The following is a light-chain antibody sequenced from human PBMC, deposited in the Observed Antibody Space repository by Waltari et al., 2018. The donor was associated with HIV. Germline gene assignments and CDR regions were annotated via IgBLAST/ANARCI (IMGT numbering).Light chain of an antibody. CDR2: DAS. J-gene: IGKJ1*01. V-gene: IGKV3-20*01. CDR3: QQYGRSPRT. CDR1: QRIKNS. Sequence: VLTQSPGTLPLSPGERVTLPCGASQRIKNSLAWYQQKPGQAPRLLIYDASSRATGTPDRFSGSGSGTDFTLSISRLEPEDFAVYYCQQYGRSPRTFGQGTKVEIK.